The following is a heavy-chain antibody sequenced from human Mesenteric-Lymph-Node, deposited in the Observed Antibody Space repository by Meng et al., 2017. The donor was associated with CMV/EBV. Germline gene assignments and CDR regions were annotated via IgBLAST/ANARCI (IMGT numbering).Heavy chain of an antibody. V-gene: IGHV3-23*03. CDR1: GFTFGSYA. CDR3: ARMVSVVPAAISFYYGMDV. D-gene: IGHD2-2*01. J-gene: IGHJ6*02. Sequence: GESLKISCAASGFTFGSYAMTWVRQAPGKGLEWVSVVYSGSTYYAESVQGRFTISRDNSKNTLYLQMDSLRAEDTAVYYCARMVSVVPAAISFYYGMDVWGQGTTVTVSS. CDR2: VYSGST.